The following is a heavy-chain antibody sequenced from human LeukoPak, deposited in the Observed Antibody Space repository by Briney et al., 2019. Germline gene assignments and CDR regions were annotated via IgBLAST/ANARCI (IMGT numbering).Heavy chain of an antibody. CDR2: INPSGGST. Sequence: ASVKVSCQASRYTFTKYFTQWVRQAPGQGLEWMGIINPSGGSTSYAQKFQGRVTMTRDTSTSTVYMELSSLRSEDTAVYYCARETSYYFDYWGQGTLVTVSS. V-gene: IGHV1-46*01. CDR1: RYTFTKYF. J-gene: IGHJ4*02. CDR3: ARETSYYFDY.